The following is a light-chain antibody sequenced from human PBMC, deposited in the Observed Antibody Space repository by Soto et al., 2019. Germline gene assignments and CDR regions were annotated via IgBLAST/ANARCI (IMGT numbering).Light chain of an antibody. CDR1: QSVSNY. CDR3: QQHSHWPRP. CDR2: DAS. J-gene: IGKJ1*01. V-gene: IGKV3-11*01. Sequence: EIVLTQSPATLSSSPGERATLSCRASQSVSNYLAWFQQKPGQAPRLLIYDASKRATGVPARFSGSGSGPDFTLTISSLEPEDFAVYYCQQHSHWPRPFGQGTKVEIK.